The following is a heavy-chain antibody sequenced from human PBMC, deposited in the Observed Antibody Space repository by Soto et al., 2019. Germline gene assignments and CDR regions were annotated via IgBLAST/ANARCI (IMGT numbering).Heavy chain of an antibody. V-gene: IGHV4-59*01. CDR1: GGSISGYY. CDR2: IYSSGTT. J-gene: IGHJ4*02. Sequence: SETLSLTXTVSGGSISGYYWSWIRQTPGKGLEWIGYIYSSGTTNYKSSLKSRVTVSLDTPKNHFSLNVRSMTAADTAVYYCARGSGSSHPFDYWGQGTLVTVSS. D-gene: IGHD2-15*01. CDR3: ARGSGSSHPFDY.